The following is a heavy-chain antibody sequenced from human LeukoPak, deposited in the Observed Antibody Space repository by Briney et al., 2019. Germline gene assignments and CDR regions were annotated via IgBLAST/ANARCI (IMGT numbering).Heavy chain of an antibody. J-gene: IGHJ4*02. CDR1: GYTFTSYA. Sequence: ASVKVSCKASGYTFTSYAMHWVRQAPGQRLEWMGWINAGNGNTKYSQEFQGRVTITRDTSASTAYMELSSLRSEGMAVYYCAREAVGDYYFDYWGQGTLVTVSS. CDR3: AREAVGDYYFDY. CDR2: INAGNGNT. D-gene: IGHD2-21*02. V-gene: IGHV1-3*03.